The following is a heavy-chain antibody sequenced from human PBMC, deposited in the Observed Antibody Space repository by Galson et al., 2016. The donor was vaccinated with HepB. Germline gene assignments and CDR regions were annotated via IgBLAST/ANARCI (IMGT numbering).Heavy chain of an antibody. D-gene: IGHD3-10*01. CDR1: GFTFSSFA. Sequence: SLRLSCAASGFTFSSFAMSWVRRVPGKGLEWVSAISGRGKRIRYAESVKGRFIISRDNSKNTLDVEMKSLRVEDTAVYYCAKEGWFGELLYGHFDFWGQGTLVTVSS. V-gene: IGHV3-23*01. CDR2: ISGRGKRI. J-gene: IGHJ4*02. CDR3: AKEGWFGELLYGHFDF.